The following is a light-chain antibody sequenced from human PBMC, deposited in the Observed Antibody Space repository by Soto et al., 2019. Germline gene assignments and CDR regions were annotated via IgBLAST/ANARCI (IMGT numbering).Light chain of an antibody. CDR3: TSFTTTSIWV. CDR1: RSDIGIYNY. V-gene: IGLV2-14*01. CDR2: EVS. Sequence: QSALTQPASVSGSPGQSITMSCTGTRSDIGIYNYVSWYQQHPGKAPKLMICEVSNRPSGVSSRFSGSKSGNTASLTISGLRAEDEADYYCTSFTTTSIWVFGGGTKLTVL. J-gene: IGLJ3*02.